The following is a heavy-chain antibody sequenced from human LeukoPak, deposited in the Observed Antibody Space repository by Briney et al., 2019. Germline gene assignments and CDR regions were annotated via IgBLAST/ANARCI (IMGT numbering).Heavy chain of an antibody. V-gene: IGHV3-9*01. Sequence: PGRSLRLSCAAPGFTFDDSAMHWVRQAPGKGLEWVSGVSWNSGSIAYADSVKGRFTISRDNSKNTLYLQMNSLRAEDTAVYYCAKDLRIQLYGYFDYRGQGTLVTVSS. CDR3: AKDLRIQLYGYFDY. D-gene: IGHD5-18*01. CDR2: VSWNSGSI. CDR1: GFTFDDSA. J-gene: IGHJ4*02.